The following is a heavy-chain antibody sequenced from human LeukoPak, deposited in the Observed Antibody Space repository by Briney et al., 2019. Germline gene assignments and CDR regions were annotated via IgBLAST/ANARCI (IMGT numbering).Heavy chain of an antibody. CDR2: IYPGDSDT. J-gene: IGHJ1*01. Sequence: GESLKISCKGSGYSFTSYWIGWVRQMPGKGLEWMGIIYPGDSDTRYSPSFQGQVTISADKSISTAYLQWSSLKASDTAMYYRARSSGWYDSVEYFQHWGQGTLVTVSS. CDR3: ARSSGWYDSVEYFQH. D-gene: IGHD6-19*01. CDR1: GYSFTSYW. V-gene: IGHV5-51*01.